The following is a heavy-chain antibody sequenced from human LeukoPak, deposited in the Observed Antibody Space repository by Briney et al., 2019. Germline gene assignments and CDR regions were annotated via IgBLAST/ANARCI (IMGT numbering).Heavy chain of an antibody. CDR1: GFTFSSYE. V-gene: IGHV3-48*03. Sequence: GGSLRLSCAASGFTFSSYEMNWVRQAPGKGLEWVSYISSSGSTIYYADSVKGRFTISRDNAKNSLYLQMNSLRAEDTAVYYCASRGRDNWNYGYGGDAFDIWGQGTMVTVSS. CDR3: ASRGRDNWNYGYGGDAFDI. CDR2: ISSSGSTI. D-gene: IGHD1-7*01. J-gene: IGHJ3*02.